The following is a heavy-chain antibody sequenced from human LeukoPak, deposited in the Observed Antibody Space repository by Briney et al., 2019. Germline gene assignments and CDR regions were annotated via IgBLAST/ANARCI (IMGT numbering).Heavy chain of an antibody. J-gene: IGHJ6*02. CDR2: ISSSSSYI. Sequence: PGGSLRLSCAASGFTFSSYSMNWVRQAPGKGLEWVSSISSSSSYIYYADSVKGRFTISRDNAKNSLYLQMNSLRAEDTAVYYCARAPGDLIAVAGTSQYYYGMDVWGQGTTVTVSS. D-gene: IGHD6-19*01. CDR1: GFTFSSYS. CDR3: ARAPGDLIAVAGTSQYYYGMDV. V-gene: IGHV3-21*01.